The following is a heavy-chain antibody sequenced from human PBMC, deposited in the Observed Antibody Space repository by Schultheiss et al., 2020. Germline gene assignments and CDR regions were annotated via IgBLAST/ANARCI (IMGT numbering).Heavy chain of an antibody. CDR2: ISGSGGST. J-gene: IGHJ4*02. Sequence: GESLKISCAASGFTFSSYAMSWVRQAPGKGLEWVSAISGSGGSTYYADSVKGRFTISRDNSKNTLYLQMNSLRAEDTAVYYCAKMDDYVWGSYRYHGFDYWGQGTLVTVSS. CDR3: AKMDDYVWGSYRYHGFDY. D-gene: IGHD3-16*02. V-gene: IGHV3-23*01. CDR1: GFTFSSYA.